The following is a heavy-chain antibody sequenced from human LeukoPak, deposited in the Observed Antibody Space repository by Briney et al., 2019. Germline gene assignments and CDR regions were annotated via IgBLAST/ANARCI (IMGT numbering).Heavy chain of an antibody. Sequence: SETLSLTCTVSGGSIGSYSWRWIRHSAGKGLEWIGHIQTRGSTYFKSSLNSPVTMSIDTSTNQFFLKVTSVTAANTAMYYCAPTLGYGWFDPWGQGTLVTVSS. D-gene: IGHD5-18*01. CDR2: IQTRGST. CDR1: GGSIGSYS. CDR3: APTLGYGWFDP. J-gene: IGHJ5*02. V-gene: IGHV4-4*07.